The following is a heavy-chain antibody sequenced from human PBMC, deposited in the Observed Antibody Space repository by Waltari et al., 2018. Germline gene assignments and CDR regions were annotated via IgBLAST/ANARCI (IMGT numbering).Heavy chain of an antibody. V-gene: IGHV4-4*09. J-gene: IGHJ2*01. CDR1: GGSISSYS. CDR2: IHTIGST. D-gene: IGHD6-13*01. Sequence: QVQLQESGPGLVKPSETLSLTCTVSGGSISSYSWSWIRQPPGTGLEWIGYIHTIGSTNYNPSLKSRVTISVDTSKNQFSLKRSSVTAADTAVYYCARAEQQLVPYWYFDLWGRGTLVTVSS. CDR3: ARAEQQLVPYWYFDL.